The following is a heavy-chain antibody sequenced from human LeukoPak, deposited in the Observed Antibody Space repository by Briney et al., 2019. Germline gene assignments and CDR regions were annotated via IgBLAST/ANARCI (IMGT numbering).Heavy chain of an antibody. CDR3: ASQGGGGFDY. J-gene: IGHJ4*02. Sequence: SETLSLTCTVSGGSISSSSYYWGWIRQPPGKGLEWIGSIYYSGSTYYNPSLKSRVTISVDTSKNQFSLKLSSVTAADRAVYHCASQGGGGFDYWGQGPLVTVAS. CDR1: GGSISSSSYY. CDR2: IYYSGST. D-gene: IGHD2-15*01. V-gene: IGHV4-39*01.